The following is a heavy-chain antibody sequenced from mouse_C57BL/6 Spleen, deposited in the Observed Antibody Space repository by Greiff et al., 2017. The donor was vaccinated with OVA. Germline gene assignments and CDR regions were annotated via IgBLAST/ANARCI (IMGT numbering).Heavy chain of an antibody. CDR3: ARGTPGWGFGY. V-gene: IGHV5-17*01. J-gene: IGHJ3*01. CDR2: ISSGSSTI. D-gene: IGHD2-14*01. CDR1: GFTFSDYG. Sequence: EVKLVESGGGLVKPGGSLKLSCAASGFTFSDYGMHWVRQAPEKGLEWVAYISSGSSTIYYADTVKGRFTISRDNAKNTLFLQMTSLRSEATAMYYCARGTPGWGFGYWGQGTLVTVSA.